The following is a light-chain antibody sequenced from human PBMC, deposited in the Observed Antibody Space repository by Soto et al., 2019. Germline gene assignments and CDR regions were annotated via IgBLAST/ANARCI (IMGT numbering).Light chain of an antibody. Sequence: DIQMTQSPSTLSASVGDRVTITCRASQSIDSGLAWYHQKPGKAPKLLIYRASSLESGVPSRFSGSRSGTECTLTISSLQPDDFATYYCQQYKTYMYTFAQGTKLEIK. J-gene: IGKJ2*01. CDR1: QSIDSG. CDR2: RAS. V-gene: IGKV1-5*03. CDR3: QQYKTYMYT.